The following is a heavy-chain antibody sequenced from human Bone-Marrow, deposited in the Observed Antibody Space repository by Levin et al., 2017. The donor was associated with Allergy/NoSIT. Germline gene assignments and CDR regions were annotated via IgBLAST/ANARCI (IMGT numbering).Heavy chain of an antibody. D-gene: IGHD1-1*01. J-gene: IGHJ6*02. CDR3: TRAHWYAMDV. Sequence: GGSLRLSCEASGFTFSSYWFHWVRRAPGKGPVWVSRINSDGSNRTCADSVKGRCTVSRDNAKNTLYLQINSLRAEDTAVYYCTRAHWYAMDVWGQGTTVTVSS. CDR1: GFTFSSYW. V-gene: IGHV3-74*01. CDR2: INSDGSNR.